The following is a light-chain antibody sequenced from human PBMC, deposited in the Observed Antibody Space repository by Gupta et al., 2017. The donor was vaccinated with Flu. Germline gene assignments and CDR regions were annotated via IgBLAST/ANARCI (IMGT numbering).Light chain of an antibody. CDR2: DAS. CDR1: QDINIF. Sequence: IQMTQSPSSLSASVGDRVTITCQASQDINIFLNWYQQKPGKAPKLLIYDASNLQTGVPSRFSGSGSGTHFTFTISSLQPEDIATYYCQQYDDGPPATFGPGTKVDVK. J-gene: IGKJ3*01. CDR3: QQYDDGPPAT. V-gene: IGKV1-33*01.